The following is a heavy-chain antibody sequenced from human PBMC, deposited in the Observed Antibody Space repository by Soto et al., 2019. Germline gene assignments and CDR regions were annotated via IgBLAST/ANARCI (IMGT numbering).Heavy chain of an antibody. CDR2: ISGSGGST. J-gene: IGHJ4*02. CDR3: AQIYDSSCYYESIRKLDY. D-gene: IGHD3-22*01. CDR1: GFTFSSFA. Sequence: EVPLLESGGGLVQPGGSLRLSCAASGFTFSSFAMSWVRQAPGMGLEWVSAISGSGGSTYYADSVKGRFTISRDNAKNTRYMQMNSLRAEDTAVYYCAQIYDSSCYYESIRKLDYWGQGTLVTVSS. V-gene: IGHV3-23*01.